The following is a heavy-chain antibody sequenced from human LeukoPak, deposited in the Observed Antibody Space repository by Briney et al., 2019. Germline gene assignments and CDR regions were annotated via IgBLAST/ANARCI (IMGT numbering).Heavy chain of an antibody. CDR2: ISTYTGDT. CDR3: ARESGGNTMAADY. CDR1: GYTFTNRG. Sequence: GASVKVSCKASGYTFTNRGISWVRQAPGQGLEWMGWISTYTGDTNFAQNFQGRVTLTTDTTTSTAYMELRSLRSDDTAVYYCARESGGNTMAADYWGQGTLVTVSS. V-gene: IGHV1-18*01. D-gene: IGHD2-15*01. J-gene: IGHJ4*02.